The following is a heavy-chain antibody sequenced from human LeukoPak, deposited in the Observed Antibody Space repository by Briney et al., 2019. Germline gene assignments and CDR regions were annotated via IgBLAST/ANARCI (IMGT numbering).Heavy chain of an antibody. J-gene: IGHJ4*02. CDR3: AREVITFGGVIDY. V-gene: IGHV3-7*01. CDR1: GFTFSSYW. Sequence: GGSLRLSCAASGFTFSSYWMSWVRQAPGKGLEWVANIKQDGSEKYYVDSVKGRFTIFRDNAKNSLYLQMNSLRAEDTAVYYCAREVITFGGVIDYRGQGTLVTVSS. D-gene: IGHD3-16*02. CDR2: IKQDGSEK.